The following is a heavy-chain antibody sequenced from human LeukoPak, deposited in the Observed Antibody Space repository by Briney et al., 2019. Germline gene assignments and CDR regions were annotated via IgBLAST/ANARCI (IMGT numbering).Heavy chain of an antibody. CDR2: IKADGSEK. CDR3: AREGDYYDSSGYYYPFGHFDY. J-gene: IGHJ4*02. Sequence: HPGGSLRLSCAASGFTFTDYLMTWVRQAPGKGLEWVADIKADGSEKYYVDSVKGRFTIIRDNAKNSLYLQMNSLRAEDTAVYYCAREGDYYDSSGYYYPFGHFDYWGQGTLVTVSS. D-gene: IGHD3-22*01. V-gene: IGHV3-7*01. CDR1: GFTFTDYL.